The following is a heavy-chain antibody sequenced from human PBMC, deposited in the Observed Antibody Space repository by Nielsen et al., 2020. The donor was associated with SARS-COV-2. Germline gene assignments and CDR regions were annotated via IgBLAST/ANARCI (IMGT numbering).Heavy chain of an antibody. CDR2: IYWDDDK. CDR1: GLPLSTSGVG. D-gene: IGHD4-23*01. V-gene: IGHV2-5*02. J-gene: IGHJ4*02. CDR3: ARSYGGTPSDY. Sequence: SGPTLAKLTQTLTLTCTFPGLPLSTSGVGVGWIRQPPGRALEWLELIYWDDDKRYSPSLKTRLTISKDTSKNQVVLTMTNMDPVDTATYYCARSYGGTPSDYWGQGTLVTVSS.